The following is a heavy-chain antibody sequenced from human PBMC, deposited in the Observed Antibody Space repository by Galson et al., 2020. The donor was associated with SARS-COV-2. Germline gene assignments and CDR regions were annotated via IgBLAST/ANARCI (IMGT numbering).Heavy chain of an antibody. Sequence: TGGSLRLSCQGSGYSFTNQWIAWVRQMPGRGLEWMGIIYPGDSDTRYSPSFQGQVTISADKSINTAYLQWSSLKASDTAVYYCARQITSFGTNDYWGQGTLVTGSS. CDR1: GYSFTNQW. D-gene: IGHD1-1*01. J-gene: IGHJ4*02. V-gene: IGHV5-51*01. CDR2: IYPGDSDT. CDR3: ARQITSFGTNDY.